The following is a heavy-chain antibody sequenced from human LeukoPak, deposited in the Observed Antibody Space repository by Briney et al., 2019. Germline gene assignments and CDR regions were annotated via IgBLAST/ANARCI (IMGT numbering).Heavy chain of an antibody. CDR1: GFSVSTNY. D-gene: IGHD3-22*01. V-gene: IGHV3-53*01. Sequence: SGGSLTLSCAASGFSVSTNYMSWFRQAPGKGLEWVSVIDSAGNTQYSDFVQARFIISRDSSKNTLYLQMNSLRAEDTAVYYCASLSPLYYDSSGDPYWGQGTLVTVSS. CDR3: ASLSPLYYDSSGDPY. J-gene: IGHJ4*02. CDR2: IDSAGNT.